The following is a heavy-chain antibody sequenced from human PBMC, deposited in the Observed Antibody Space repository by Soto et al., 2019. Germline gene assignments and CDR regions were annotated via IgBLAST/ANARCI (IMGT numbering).Heavy chain of an antibody. V-gene: IGHV3-23*01. Sequence: PGGSLRLSCAASGVTFSSYAMSWVRQAPGKGLEWVSAISGSGGSTYYADSVKGRFTISRDNSKNTLYLQMNSLRAEDTAVYYCAKIFLGSPPTYYYYYMDVWGKGTTVPVSS. D-gene: IGHD3-16*01. J-gene: IGHJ6*03. CDR1: GVTFSSYA. CDR2: ISGSGGST. CDR3: AKIFLGSPPTYYYYYMDV.